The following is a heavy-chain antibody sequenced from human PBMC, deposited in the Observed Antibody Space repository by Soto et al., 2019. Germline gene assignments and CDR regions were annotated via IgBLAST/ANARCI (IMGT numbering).Heavy chain of an antibody. CDR3: ARGVYCSSTSCYWGMDV. Sequence: SETLSLTCAVYGGSFSGYYWSWIRQPPGKGLEWIGEINHGGTTNYNPSLKSRVTLSVDTSKNQFSLKLSSVTAADTAVYHCARGVYCSSTSCYWGMDVWGQGTTVTVSS. V-gene: IGHV4-34*01. D-gene: IGHD2-2*01. CDR1: GGSFSGYY. CDR2: INHGGTT. J-gene: IGHJ6*02.